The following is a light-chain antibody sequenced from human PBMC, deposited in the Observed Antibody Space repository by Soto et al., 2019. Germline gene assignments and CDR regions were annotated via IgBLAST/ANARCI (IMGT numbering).Light chain of an antibody. CDR2: GAS. CDR3: QQYGSSGT. J-gene: IGKJ1*01. V-gene: IGKV3-20*01. Sequence: EIVLTQSPGTLSLSPGERATHSCRASQSISSSYLAWYQQKPGQAPRLLIYGASNRATGIPDRFSGSGSGTDFTLTISRLEPEDFAVYYCQQYGSSGTFGQGTKVDIK. CDR1: QSISSSY.